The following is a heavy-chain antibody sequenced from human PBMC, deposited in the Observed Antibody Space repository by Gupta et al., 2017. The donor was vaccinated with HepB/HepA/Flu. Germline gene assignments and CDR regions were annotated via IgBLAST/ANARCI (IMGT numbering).Heavy chain of an antibody. CDR1: GGSISNYH. J-gene: IGHJ4*02. V-gene: IGHV4-4*07. CDR2: IYTNGNT. Sequence: QVQLQESGPGLVTPSETLSLTCTVSGGSISNYHWNWIRQPAGKGLEWIGRIYTNGNTNYNPSLKSRVTMAVDTSKNQFSLKLSSVTAADTAVYYCTRDPTGYSPDYFDYWGQGTLVTVSS. D-gene: IGHD1-26*01. CDR3: TRDPTGYSPDYFDY.